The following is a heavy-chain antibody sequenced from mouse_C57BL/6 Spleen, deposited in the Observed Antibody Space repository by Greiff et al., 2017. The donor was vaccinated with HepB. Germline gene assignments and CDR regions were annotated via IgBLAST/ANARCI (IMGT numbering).Heavy chain of an antibody. D-gene: IGHD2-1*01. J-gene: IGHJ3*01. CDR3: AREVYGNPFAY. CDR2: ISYDGSN. CDR1: GYSITSGYY. V-gene: IGHV3-6*01. Sequence: VQLKESGPGLVKPSQSLSLTCSVTGYSITSGYYWNWIRQFPGNKLEWMGYISYDGSNNYNPSLKNRTSITRDTSKNQFFLKLNSVTTEDTATYYCAREVYGNPFAYWGQGTLVTVSA.